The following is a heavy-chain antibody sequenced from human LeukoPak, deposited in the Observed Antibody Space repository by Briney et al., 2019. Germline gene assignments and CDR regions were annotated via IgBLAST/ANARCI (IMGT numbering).Heavy chain of an antibody. CDR1: GYTFTSYD. CDR2: MNPNSGST. J-gene: IGHJ6*02. Sequence: ASVTVSCKASGYTFTSYDINWVRQATGQGLEWMGWMNPNSGSTGYAQKFQGRVTMTRNTSISTAYMELSSLRSEDTAVYYCARGNHFFGVVIYYGMDVWGQGTTVTVSS. D-gene: IGHD3-3*01. V-gene: IGHV1-8*01. CDR3: ARGNHFFGVVIYYGMDV.